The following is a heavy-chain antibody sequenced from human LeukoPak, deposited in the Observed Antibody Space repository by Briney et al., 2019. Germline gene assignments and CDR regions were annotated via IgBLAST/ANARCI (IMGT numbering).Heavy chain of an antibody. V-gene: IGHV4-34*01. CDR2: INHSGST. CDR1: GGSFSGCY. CDR3: ARGFPTLGYCSGGSCYSLDY. Sequence: SETLSLTCAVYGGSFSGCYWSWIRQPPGKGLEWIGEINHSGSTNYNPSLKSRVTISVDTSKNQFSLKLSSVTAADTAVYYCARGFPTLGYCSGGSCYSLDYWGQGTLVTVSS. J-gene: IGHJ4*02. D-gene: IGHD2-15*01.